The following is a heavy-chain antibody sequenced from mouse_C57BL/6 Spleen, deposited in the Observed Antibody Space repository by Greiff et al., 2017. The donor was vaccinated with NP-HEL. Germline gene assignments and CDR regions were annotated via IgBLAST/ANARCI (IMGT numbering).Heavy chain of an antibody. CDR3: AKQGVHYAMDY. Sequence: VKLVESGPGLVAPSPSLSISCTASGFSLTSYGVDWVRQPPGQGLEWLGVIWGGGSTNYNSANMSSLSTRKDNSKSQVFLKMSSLQADDTAMYCCAKQGVHYAMDYWGQGTSVTVSA. CDR2: IWGGGST. V-gene: IGHV2-9*01. J-gene: IGHJ4*01. CDR1: GFSLTSYG.